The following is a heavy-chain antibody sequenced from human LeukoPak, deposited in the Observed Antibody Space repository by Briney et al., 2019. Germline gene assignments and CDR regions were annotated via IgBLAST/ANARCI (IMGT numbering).Heavy chain of an antibody. V-gene: IGHV3-7*01. J-gene: IGHJ4*02. CDR1: GFTFSSYW. Sequence: GGSLRLSCAASGFTFSSYWMSWVRQAPGKGLGWVANIKQDGSEKYYVDSVKGRFTISRDNAKNSLYLQMNSLRAEDTAVYYCARDGSTLEWLSLLDYWGQGTLVTVSS. CDR2: IKQDGSEK. D-gene: IGHD3-3*01. CDR3: ARDGSTLEWLSLLDY.